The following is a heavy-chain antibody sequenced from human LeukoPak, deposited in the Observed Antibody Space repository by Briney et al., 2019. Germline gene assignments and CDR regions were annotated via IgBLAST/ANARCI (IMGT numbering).Heavy chain of an antibody. J-gene: IGHJ4*02. CDR2: IKQDGSEK. CDR3: ARGPPGSGWYDPFDY. V-gene: IGHV3-7*01. Sequence: GGSLRLSCAASGFTFSSYWMSWVRQAPGKGLEWVANIKQDGSEKYYVDSVKGRFTISRDNAKNSLYLQMNSLRAEDTAVYYCARGPPGSGWYDPFDYWGQGTLVTVSS. CDR1: GFTFSSYW. D-gene: IGHD6-19*01.